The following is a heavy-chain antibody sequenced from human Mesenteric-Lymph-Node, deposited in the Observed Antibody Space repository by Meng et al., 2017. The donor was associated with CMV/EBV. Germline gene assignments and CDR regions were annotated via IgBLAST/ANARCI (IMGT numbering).Heavy chain of an antibody. D-gene: IGHD6-19*01. J-gene: IGHJ4*02. CDR1: GASVSTYY. V-gene: IGHV4-59*02. CDR3: ARAQGVAVTDY. Sequence: SETLSLTCTVSGASVSTYYWSWIRRPPGKGLEWIGYIYDSGRNNYNPSLKSRVTMSLDTSKNQFSLKLTSVTAADTAVYYCARAQGVAVTDYWGQGTLVTVSS. CDR2: IYDSGRN.